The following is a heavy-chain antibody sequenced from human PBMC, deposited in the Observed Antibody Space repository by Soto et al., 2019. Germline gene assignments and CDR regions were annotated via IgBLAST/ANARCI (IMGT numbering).Heavy chain of an antibody. CDR3: ARDLWGGQWELRFDY. D-gene: IGHD1-26*01. Sequence: GGSLRLSCAASGFTFSSYAMHWVRQAPGKGLEWVAVISYDGSNKYYADSVKGRFTISRDNSKTTLYLQMNSMRAEDTAVYYCARDLWGGQWELRFDYWGLGSLVTVSS. CDR1: GFTFSSYA. V-gene: IGHV3-30-3*01. CDR2: ISYDGSNK. J-gene: IGHJ4*02.